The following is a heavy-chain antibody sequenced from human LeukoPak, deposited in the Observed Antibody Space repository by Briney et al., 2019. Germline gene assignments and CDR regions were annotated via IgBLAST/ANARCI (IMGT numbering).Heavy chain of an antibody. V-gene: IGHV3-74*01. CDR2: NNTYWSST. Sequence: PGVSVRLPCAASGFTFSCYWMHWLRQAPGKGLVWLSHNNTYWSSTSYEDSVKGRFTISRDNAKNTLYLQTNSLRAEDTAVYYCARDQLRDFWSGFGSSDYYYGMDVWGQGTTVTVSS. J-gene: IGHJ6*02. D-gene: IGHD3-3*01. CDR3: ARDQLRDFWSGFGSSDYYYGMDV. CDR1: GFTFSCYW.